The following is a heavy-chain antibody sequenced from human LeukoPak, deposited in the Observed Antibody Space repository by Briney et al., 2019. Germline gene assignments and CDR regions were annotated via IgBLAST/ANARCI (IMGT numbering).Heavy chain of an antibody. Sequence: SVKVSCKASGGTLSSYAISWVRQAPGQGLEWMGRIIPIFGIANYAQKFQGRVTITADKSTSTTYMELSSLRSEDTAVYYCARDSYYDSSGYFPYYWGQGTLVTVSS. D-gene: IGHD3-22*01. CDR1: GGTLSSYA. CDR3: ARDSYYDSSGYFPYY. J-gene: IGHJ4*02. CDR2: IIPIFGIA. V-gene: IGHV1-69*04.